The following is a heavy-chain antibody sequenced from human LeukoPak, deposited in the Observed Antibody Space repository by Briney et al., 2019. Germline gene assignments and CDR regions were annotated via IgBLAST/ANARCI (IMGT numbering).Heavy chain of an antibody. V-gene: IGHV4-59*01. J-gene: IGHJ4*02. CDR1: GGSISSYY. Sequence: KSSETLSLTCTVSGGSISSYYWTWIRQPPGKGLEWIGYIYYSGSTNYNSSLKSRVTISIDTSKKQVSLKLSSVTAADTAVYYCARVPDWTYVPDYWGQGTLVTVSS. D-gene: IGHD3-16*01. CDR2: IYYSGST. CDR3: ARVPDWTYVPDY.